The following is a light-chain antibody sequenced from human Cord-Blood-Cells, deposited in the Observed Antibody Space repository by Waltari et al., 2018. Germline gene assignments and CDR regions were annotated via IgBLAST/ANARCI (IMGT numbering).Light chain of an antibody. CDR1: QSVLYSSNNKNY. CDR2: WAS. J-gene: IGKJ4*01. Sequence: DIVMTQSLDARAVSLGERATINCKSSQSVLYSSNNKNYLAWYQQKPGQPPKLLIYWASTRESGVPDRFSGSGSGTDFTLTISSLQAEDVAVYYCQQYYSTLTFGGGTKVEIK. V-gene: IGKV4-1*01. CDR3: QQYYSTLT.